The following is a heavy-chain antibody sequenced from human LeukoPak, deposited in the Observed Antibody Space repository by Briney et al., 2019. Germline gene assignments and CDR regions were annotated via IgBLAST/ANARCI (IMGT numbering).Heavy chain of an antibody. Sequence: GGSLRLSCAASGFTVSSDWMSWVRQAPGKRLEWVANIKQDGSEKYYVDSVKGRFTFSRDNAKNSLYLQMNRLRAEETAVYYCASLDFWSGYYPFDYWGQGTLVTVSS. D-gene: IGHD3-3*01. V-gene: IGHV3-7*01. CDR3: ASLDFWSGYYPFDY. CDR1: GFTVSSDW. CDR2: IKQDGSEK. J-gene: IGHJ4*02.